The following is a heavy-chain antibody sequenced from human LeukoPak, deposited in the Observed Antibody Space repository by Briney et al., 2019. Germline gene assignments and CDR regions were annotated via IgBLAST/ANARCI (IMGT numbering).Heavy chain of an antibody. Sequence: GASVKVSCKVSGYTLTELSMHWVRQAPGKGLEWMGGFDPEDGETIYAQKFQDRVTMTEDTSTDTAYMELSSLRSEDTAVYYCATGSSCSSTSCYYHYYYMDVWGKGTTVTVSS. V-gene: IGHV1-24*01. D-gene: IGHD2-2*01. CDR3: ATGSSCSSTSCYYHYYYMDV. CDR1: GYTLTELS. CDR2: FDPEDGET. J-gene: IGHJ6*03.